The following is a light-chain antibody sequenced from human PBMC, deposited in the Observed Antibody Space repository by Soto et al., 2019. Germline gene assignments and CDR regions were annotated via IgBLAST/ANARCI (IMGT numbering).Light chain of an antibody. CDR1: QSVRANY. CDR3: HQYVHGQDT. J-gene: IGKJ2*01. V-gene: IGKV3-20*01. Sequence: EIVLTQSPGTLSLSPGERATLSCRASQSVRANYLAWYQQRPGQAPRLLIYAASNRATGIPDRFSGSGSGTDFTLTISRLEPEDFAVYSCHQYVHGQDTFGQGNKLEIK. CDR2: AAS.